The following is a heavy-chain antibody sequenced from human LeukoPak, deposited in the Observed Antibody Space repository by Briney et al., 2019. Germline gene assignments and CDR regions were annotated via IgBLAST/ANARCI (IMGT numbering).Heavy chain of an antibody. CDR2: ISSSSSYI. CDR1: GFTFSSYS. D-gene: IGHD3-3*01. Sequence: GGSLRLSCAASGFTFSSYSMNWVRQAPGKGLEWVSSISSSSSYIYYADSVKGRFTISRDNAKNSLYLQMNSLRAEDTAVYYCASIRDGAELRFLGYYYMDVWGKGTTVSVSS. V-gene: IGHV3-21*01. J-gene: IGHJ6*03. CDR3: ASIRDGAELRFLGYYYMDV.